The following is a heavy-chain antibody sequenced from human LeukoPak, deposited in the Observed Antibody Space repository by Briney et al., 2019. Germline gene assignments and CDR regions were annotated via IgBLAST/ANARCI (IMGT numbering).Heavy chain of an antibody. D-gene: IGHD3-10*01. CDR3: ARGSWYYYGSGSYLPPADY. V-gene: IGHV3-30*03. CDR1: GFTFSSYG. Sequence: PGGSLRLSCAASGFTFSSYGMHWVRQAPGKGLEWVAVISYDGSNKYYADSVKGRFTISRDNAKNMLYLQVNSLRAEDTAVYYCARGSWYYYGSGSYLPPADYWGQGTLVTVSS. CDR2: ISYDGSNK. J-gene: IGHJ4*02.